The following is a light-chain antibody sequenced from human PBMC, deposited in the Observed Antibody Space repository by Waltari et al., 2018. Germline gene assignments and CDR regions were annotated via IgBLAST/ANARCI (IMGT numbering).Light chain of an antibody. J-gene: IGKJ3*01. CDR1: QSISSY. Sequence: DIQMTQSPSSLSASVGDRVTSTCRASQSISSYLNWYQQKPGKAPKLLIYAASSLQSGVPSRFSGSGSGTDFTLTISGLQPEDFAIYYCQQSYSSPRGFTFGPGTKVDIK. CDR2: AAS. V-gene: IGKV1-39*01. CDR3: QQSYSSPRGFT.